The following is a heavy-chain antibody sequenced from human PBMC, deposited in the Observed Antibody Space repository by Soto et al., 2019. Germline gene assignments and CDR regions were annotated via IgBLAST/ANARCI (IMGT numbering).Heavy chain of an antibody. J-gene: IGHJ5*02. CDR3: AKVRRAVAGTRWFDP. CDR2: ISGSGGST. CDR1: GFTFSSYA. V-gene: IGHV3-23*01. Sequence: EVPLLESGGGLVQPGGSLRLSCAASGFTFSSYAMSWVRQAPGKGLEWVSAISGSGGSTYYADSVKGRFTISRDNSKNTLYLQMNRLRAEDTAVYYCAKVRRAVAGTRWFDPWGQGTLVTVSS. D-gene: IGHD6-19*01.